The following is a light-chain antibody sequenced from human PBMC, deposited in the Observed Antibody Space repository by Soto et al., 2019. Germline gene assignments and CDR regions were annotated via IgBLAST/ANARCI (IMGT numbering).Light chain of an antibody. V-gene: IGLV1-51*01. CDR1: SSNIENNY. Sequence: QSVLTQPPSMSAAPGQKVTISCSGSSSNIENNYVAWYQHLPGTAPKLLIYDNNKRPSGIPDRFSGSKSGTSATLGITGLLTGDDADYYCGAWDSSLSAEVFGEGTKLTVL. J-gene: IGLJ2*01. CDR2: DNN. CDR3: GAWDSSLSAEV.